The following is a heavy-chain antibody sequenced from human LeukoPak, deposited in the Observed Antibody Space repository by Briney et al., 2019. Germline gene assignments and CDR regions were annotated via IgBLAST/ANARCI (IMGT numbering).Heavy chain of an antibody. D-gene: IGHD4-17*01. V-gene: IGHV1-24*01. CDR2: FDPEDGEA. J-gene: IGHJ6*02. Sequence: VASVKVSCKVSGYTLTELSMHWVRQAPGKGLEWMGGFDPEDGEAIYAQKFQGRVTMTEDTSTDTAYMELSSLRSEDTAVYYCATGGENGMDVWGQGTTVTVSS. CDR1: GYTLTELS. CDR3: ATGGENGMDV.